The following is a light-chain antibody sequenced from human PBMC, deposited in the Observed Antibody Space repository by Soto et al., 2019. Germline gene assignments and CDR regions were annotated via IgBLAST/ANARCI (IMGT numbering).Light chain of an antibody. V-gene: IGLV2-14*01. CDR2: EVT. Sequence: QSALTQPASVSGSPGQSITISCTGTSSDVGPYNYVSWYQHHPGKAPKLLIYEVTKRPSWVSNRFSGSKSGNTASLTISGLQAEDEADYYCSSYTTSSTLVFGGGTQLTVL. CDR3: SSYTTSSTLV. CDR1: SSDVGPYNY. J-gene: IGLJ3*02.